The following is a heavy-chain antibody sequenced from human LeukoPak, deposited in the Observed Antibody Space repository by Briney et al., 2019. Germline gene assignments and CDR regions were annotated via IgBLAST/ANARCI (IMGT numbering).Heavy chain of an antibody. CDR2: ISSFSGTI. Sequence: GGSLRLSCVASGITFSSYSMNWVRQAPGKGLVWVSYISSFSGTINYADSVKGRFTISRDNAKNSLYLQMNSLRAEDTAVYYRARDQGGVGYWGQGTLVTVSS. V-gene: IGHV3-48*01. J-gene: IGHJ4*02. D-gene: IGHD3-16*01. CDR1: GITFSSYS. CDR3: ARDQGGVGY.